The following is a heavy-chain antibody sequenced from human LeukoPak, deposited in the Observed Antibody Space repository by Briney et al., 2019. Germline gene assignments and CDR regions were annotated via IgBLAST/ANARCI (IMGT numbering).Heavy chain of an antibody. CDR2: ISYNGSNN. D-gene: IGHD2-2*01. V-gene: IGHV3-30*18. CDR1: GFTFTNYG. Sequence: PGRSLRLSCAASGFTFTNYGMHWVRQAPGKGLEWVAAISYNGSNNYYTDSVTGRFTISGDNSRDTVYLQRNGLRAEDPAVYYCPKGNGYHYFDYSGRGNLVTVSS. CDR3: PKGNGYHYFDY. J-gene: IGHJ4*02.